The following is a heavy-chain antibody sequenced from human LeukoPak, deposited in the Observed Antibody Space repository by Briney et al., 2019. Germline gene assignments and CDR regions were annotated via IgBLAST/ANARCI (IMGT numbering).Heavy chain of an antibody. J-gene: IGHJ5*02. V-gene: IGHV3-30*02. D-gene: IGHD3-10*01. CDR3: ARVGWFGEFLGWFDP. Sequence: GGSLRLSCAASGFTLNSYGIHWVRQAPGKGLEWVAFIRYDGNNEYYADSVKGRFTISRDNSKNTLYLEMDSLRAEDTAVYYCARVGWFGEFLGWFDPWGQGTLVTVSS. CDR2: IRYDGNNE. CDR1: GFTLNSYG.